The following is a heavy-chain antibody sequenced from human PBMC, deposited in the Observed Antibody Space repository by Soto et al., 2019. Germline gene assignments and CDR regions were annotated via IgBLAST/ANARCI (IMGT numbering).Heavy chain of an antibody. CDR1: GGSISSSSYY. J-gene: IGHJ4*02. CDR3: ARHPPSARHYCSFTSCHGGYFDY. D-gene: IGHD2-2*01. V-gene: IGHV4-39*01. CDR2: TYYSGST. Sequence: QLQLQESGPGLVKPSETLSLTCTVSGGSISSSSYYWGWIRQPPGKGLEWIGTTYYSGSTYYNPSLKSRVSIFVDTSKNQFSLKLSSVTAADTAMYYCARHPPSARHYCSFTSCHGGYFDYWGQGTLVTVSS.